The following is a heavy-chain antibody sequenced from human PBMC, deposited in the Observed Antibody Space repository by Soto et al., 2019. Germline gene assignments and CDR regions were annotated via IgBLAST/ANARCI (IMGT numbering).Heavy chain of an antibody. V-gene: IGHV3-11*01. J-gene: IGHJ6*02. D-gene: IGHD5-18*01. CDR2: ISSSSSTI. Sequence: PGWSLRLSCAASGFTFSDYYMSWIRQAPGKGLEWVSYISSSSSTIYYADSVKGRFTISRDNAKNSLYLQMNSLRAEATAVYYCAREGYSYGYVGGYGMDVWGQGTTVTVYS. CDR1: GFTFSDYY. CDR3: AREGYSYGYVGGYGMDV.